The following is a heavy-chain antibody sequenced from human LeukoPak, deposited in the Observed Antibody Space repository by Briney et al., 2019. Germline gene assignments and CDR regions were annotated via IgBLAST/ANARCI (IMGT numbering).Heavy chain of an antibody. CDR2: INHSGST. J-gene: IGHJ5*02. Sequence: SETLSLTCAVYGGSFSGYYWSWIRQPPGKGLEWIGEINHSGSTNYNPSLKSRVTISVDTSKNQFSLKLSSVTAADTAVYYCARGRGGYSSSWSGNWFDPWGQGTLVTVSS. CDR1: GGSFSGYY. CDR3: ARGRGGYSSSWSGNWFDP. V-gene: IGHV4-34*01. D-gene: IGHD6-13*01.